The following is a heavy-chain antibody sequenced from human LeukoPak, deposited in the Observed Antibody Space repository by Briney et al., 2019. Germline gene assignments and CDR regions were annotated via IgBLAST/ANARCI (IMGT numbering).Heavy chain of an antibody. CDR3: AREYTSGSYYIDY. D-gene: IGHD3-10*01. CDR1: GFTFSDYY. CDR2: ISSSSPTM. V-gene: IGHV3-11*01. J-gene: IGHJ4*02. Sequence: GGSLRLSCAASGFTFSDYYMSWIRHAPGKGLEWVSYISSSSPTMYYADSVEGRFSISRDNAKNSLYLQMNSLRAEDTAMYYCAREYTSGSYYIDYWGQGTLVTVSS.